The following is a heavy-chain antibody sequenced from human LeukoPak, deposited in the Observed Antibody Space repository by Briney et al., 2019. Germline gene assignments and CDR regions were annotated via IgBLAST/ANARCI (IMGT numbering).Heavy chain of an antibody. J-gene: IGHJ4*02. CDR1: GFTFSNYG. CDR2: IWYDGGYK. D-gene: IGHD3-22*01. V-gene: IGHV3-33*01. CDR3: ARNYYDSSGYQEATFNY. Sequence: PGTSLRLSCAASGFTFSNYGMHWVRQAPGKGLEWVAGIWYDGGYKYYADSVKGRFTTSRDNSKNTLFLQMDSLRAEDTAVYYCARNYYDSSGYQEATFNYWGQGTLVTVSS.